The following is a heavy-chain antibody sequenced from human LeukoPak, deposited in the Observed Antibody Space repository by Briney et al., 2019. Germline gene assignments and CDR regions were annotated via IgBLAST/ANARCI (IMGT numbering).Heavy chain of an antibody. CDR3: VREVGRPKTFYFDS. CDR1: GLLFSRDN. CDR2: ISETI. Sequence: GGSLTLSCIASGLLFSRDNMIWVRQARGKGLEWVAYISETIYYADSVQGRFTISRDNAKNSLYLQMSNLRVDDTAMYYCVREVGRPKTFYFDSWGRGTPVTVSS. D-gene: IGHD3-16*01. V-gene: IGHV3-48*04. J-gene: IGHJ4*02.